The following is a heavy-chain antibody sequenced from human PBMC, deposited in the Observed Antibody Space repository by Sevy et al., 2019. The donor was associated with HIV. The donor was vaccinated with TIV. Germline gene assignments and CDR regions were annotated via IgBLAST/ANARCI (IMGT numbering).Heavy chain of an antibody. CDR3: ARAARGVAGTETYYYYMDV. D-gene: IGHD6-19*01. J-gene: IGHJ6*03. V-gene: IGHV1-69*06. CDR1: GGTFSSYA. Sequence: ASVKVSCKASGGTFSSYAISWVRQAPGQGLEWMGGIIPIFGTANYAQKFQGRVTITADKSTSTAYMELSSLSSEDTALYYCARAARGVAGTETYYYYMDVWGKGTTVTVSS. CDR2: IIPIFGTA.